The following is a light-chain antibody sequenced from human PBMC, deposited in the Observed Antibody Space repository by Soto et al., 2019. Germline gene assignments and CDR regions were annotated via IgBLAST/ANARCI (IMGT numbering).Light chain of an antibody. J-gene: IGKJ1*01. V-gene: IGKV1-9*01. Sequence: DIQLTQSPSFLSASVGDRVTITCRASQGISSYLAWYQQKPGKAPKLLIYTASTLESGVPSRFSGSGSGTESTLTISSLQPEDFATYYCQQLDNFPRTFGQGTKVDIK. CDR1: QGISSY. CDR3: QQLDNFPRT. CDR2: TAS.